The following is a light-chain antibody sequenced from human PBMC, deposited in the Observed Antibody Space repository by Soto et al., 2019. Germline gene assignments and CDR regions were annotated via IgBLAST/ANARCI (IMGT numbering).Light chain of an antibody. CDR3: QPYGSSPTCT. J-gene: IGKJ1*01. Sequence: ESVLTQSPGTLSLSPGERATLSCRASQSVSSNHLAWYQQKPGRAPRLLIYGASNRATGIPDRFSGSGSGTDFTLTISRLEPEDSAVYYCQPYGSSPTCTFGQGTKVDIK. V-gene: IGKV3-20*01. CDR2: GAS. CDR1: QSVSSNH.